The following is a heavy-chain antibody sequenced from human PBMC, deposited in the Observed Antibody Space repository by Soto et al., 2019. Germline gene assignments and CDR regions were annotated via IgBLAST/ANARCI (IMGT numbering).Heavy chain of an antibody. Sequence: EVQLVESGGGLVQPGGSLKLSCAASGFTFSGSAIHWVRQASGKGLEWVGRIRSKTNSYATAYAASVKGRFIVSRDDSKNTAYLQMNSLKTEDTAVYYCTRLYDDSAYYSRGQGTLVTVSS. CDR3: TRLYDDSAYYS. D-gene: IGHD3-22*01. J-gene: IGHJ4*02. CDR2: IRSKTNSYAT. V-gene: IGHV3-73*02. CDR1: GFTFSGSA.